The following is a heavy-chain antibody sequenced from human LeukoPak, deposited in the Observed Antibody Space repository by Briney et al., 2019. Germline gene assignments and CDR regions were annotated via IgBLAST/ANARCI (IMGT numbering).Heavy chain of an antibody. Sequence: ASVKVSCKASGYTFTSCDINWVRQATGQGLEWMGWMNPNSGNTGYAQKFQGRVTMTRNTSIRTAYMELSSLRSEDMAVYYCAISLYYYNSSGYSPFDYWGQGTLVTVSS. CDR2: MNPNSGNT. CDR1: GYTFTSCD. D-gene: IGHD3-22*01. J-gene: IGHJ4*02. CDR3: AISLYYYNSSGYSPFDY. V-gene: IGHV1-8*01.